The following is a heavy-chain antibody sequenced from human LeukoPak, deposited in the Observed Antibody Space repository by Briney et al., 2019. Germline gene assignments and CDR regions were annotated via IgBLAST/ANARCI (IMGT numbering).Heavy chain of an antibody. CDR2: IYFNGLT. CDR1: GFTFSSYE. V-gene: IGHV4-34*01. D-gene: IGHD2-15*01. Sequence: PGGSLRLSCAASGFTFSSYEMNWVRQTPGKGLEWIGEIYFNGLTNYNPSLRSRVSMSVDTSNNQFSLRLTSVTAADSALYYCARDCSGGTCKSGGGSDAFDFWGQGTLVTVSS. J-gene: IGHJ3*01. CDR3: ARDCSGGTCKSGGGSDAFDF.